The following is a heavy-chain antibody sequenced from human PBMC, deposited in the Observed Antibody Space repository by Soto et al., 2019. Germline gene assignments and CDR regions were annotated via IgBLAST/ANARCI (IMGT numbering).Heavy chain of an antibody. CDR1: GGSFNRHT. CDR3: ARGWVYDSTGYYYAY. D-gene: IGHD3-22*01. J-gene: IGHJ4*02. V-gene: IGHV1-69*01. Sequence: QVQLVQSGAEVRKPGSSVRVSCKASGGSFNRHTISWVRQAPGQGLEWMGGIIPIFGTANHAQKFQGRVTIIADESTSTVYMELRSLRSDDSAIYYCARGWVYDSTGYYYAYWGQGTLVIVSS. CDR2: IIPIFGTA.